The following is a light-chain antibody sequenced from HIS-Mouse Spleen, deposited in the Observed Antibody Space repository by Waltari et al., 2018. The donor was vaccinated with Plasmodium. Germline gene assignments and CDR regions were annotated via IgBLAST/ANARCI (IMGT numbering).Light chain of an antibody. CDR1: SSALGSYNL. V-gene: IGLV2-23*01. CDR2: EGS. Sequence: QSALTQPASVSGSPGQSITLSCTGTSSALGSYNLLSWYQQHPGKAPKLMIYEGSKRPSGVSNRFSGSKSGNTASLTISGLQAEDEADYYCCSYAGSSTYVFGTGTKVTVL. CDR3: CSYAGSSTYV. J-gene: IGLJ1*01.